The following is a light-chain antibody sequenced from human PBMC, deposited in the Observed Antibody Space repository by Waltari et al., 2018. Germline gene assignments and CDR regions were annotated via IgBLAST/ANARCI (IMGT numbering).Light chain of an antibody. CDR2: TDN. CDR1: HSNTGRSA. V-gene: IGLV1-44*01. J-gene: IGLJ2*01. Sequence: SVLTQPPSASGTPGPGVTVSCSGSHSNTGRSAVSWYHQAPGTTPQLLIHTDNPQPSAVAARFSGTTTGASASLAISARLSDEEADDYCSAWDESLDGSVFGGGTQVTVL. CDR3: SAWDESLDGSV.